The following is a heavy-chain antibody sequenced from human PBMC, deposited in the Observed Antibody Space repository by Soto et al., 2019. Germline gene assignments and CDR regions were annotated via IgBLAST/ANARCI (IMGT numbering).Heavy chain of an antibody. CDR3: ARGFLESFYYGSGIDY. CDR2: IYYSGST. V-gene: IGHV4-61*01. D-gene: IGHD3-10*01. Sequence: LSLTCTVSGGSVSSGSYYWSWIRQPPGKGLEWIGYIYYSGSTNYNPSLKSRVTISVDTSKDQFSLKLSSVTAADTAVYYCARGFLESFYYGSGIDYWGQGTLVTVSS. CDR1: GGSVSSGSYY. J-gene: IGHJ4*02.